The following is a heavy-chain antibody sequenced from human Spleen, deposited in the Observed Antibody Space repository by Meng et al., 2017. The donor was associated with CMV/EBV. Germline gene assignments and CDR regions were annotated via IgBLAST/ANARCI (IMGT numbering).Heavy chain of an antibody. V-gene: IGHV3-30-3*01. CDR2: ISFDGTNT. Sequence: LKISCAASGFIFSSCAMHWVRQAPGKGLEWVSIISFDGTNTYSADSVKGRFTISRDNSKNTLYLQTTSLRAEDTAVYYCARGVVPTNYYYGMDVWGQGTTVTVSS. CDR3: ARGVVPTNYYYGMDV. D-gene: IGHD2-2*01. CDR1: GFIFSSCA. J-gene: IGHJ6*02.